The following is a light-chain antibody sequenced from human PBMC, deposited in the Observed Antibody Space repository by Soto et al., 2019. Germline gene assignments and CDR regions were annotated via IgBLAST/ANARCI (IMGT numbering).Light chain of an antibody. V-gene: IGKV1-5*01. J-gene: IGKJ1*01. Sequence: DIQMTQSPSTLSASVGGRVTITCRASQSVGTWVAWYQQKPGKAPKLLIYGASNLESGVPSRFSDSGYGTEFTLTITTLQPDDFATYFCQQYNRNTWSFGPGTKVDIK. CDR2: GAS. CDR3: QQYNRNTWS. CDR1: QSVGTW.